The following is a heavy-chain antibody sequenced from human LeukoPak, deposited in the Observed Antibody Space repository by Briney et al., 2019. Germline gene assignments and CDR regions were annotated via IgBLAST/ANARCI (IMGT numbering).Heavy chain of an antibody. D-gene: IGHD3-22*01. CDR2: IKQDGSEK. CDR3: ARDYYDSSGYYYFDY. CDR1: GFTFSSYW. Sequence: GGSLRLSCAASGFTFSSYWMSWVRQAPGKGLEWVANIKQDGSEKYYVDSVKGRFAISRDNAKNSLYLQMNSLRAEDTAVYYCARDYYDSSGYYYFDYWGQGTLVTVSS. J-gene: IGHJ4*02. V-gene: IGHV3-7*01.